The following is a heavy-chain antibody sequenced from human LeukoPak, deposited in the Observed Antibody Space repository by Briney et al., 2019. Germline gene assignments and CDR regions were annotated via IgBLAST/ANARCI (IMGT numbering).Heavy chain of an antibody. Sequence: GGSLRLSCAASGFTFSSYSMNWVRQAPGKGLEWVSSISSSSGYIYYADSVKGRFTISRDNAKNSLYLQMNSLRAEDTAVYYCARGGRYYYDISGPLNYFDYWGQGTLVTVSS. V-gene: IGHV3-21*01. D-gene: IGHD3-22*01. J-gene: IGHJ4*02. CDR2: ISSSSGYI. CDR1: GFTFSSYS. CDR3: ARGGRYYYDISGPLNYFDY.